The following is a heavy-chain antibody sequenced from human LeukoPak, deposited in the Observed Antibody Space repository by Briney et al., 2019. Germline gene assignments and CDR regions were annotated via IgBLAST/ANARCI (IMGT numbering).Heavy chain of an antibody. CDR1: GFTFSIYG. Sequence: GGSLRLSCAGSGFTFSIYGIHWVRQAPGKGLEWGAFIRYDGSNKYYADSVKGRFTISRDNSKNTLYLQMNNLRAEDTAVYYCAKVPGYYDSSGSDYWGQGTQVTVSS. V-gene: IGHV3-30*02. D-gene: IGHD3-22*01. J-gene: IGHJ4*02. CDR2: IRYDGSNK. CDR3: AKVPGYYDSSGSDY.